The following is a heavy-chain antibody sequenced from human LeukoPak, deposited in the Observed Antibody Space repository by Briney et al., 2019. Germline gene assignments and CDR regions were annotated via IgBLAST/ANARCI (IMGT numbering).Heavy chain of an antibody. Sequence: PGGSLRLSCAASGFTFSSYAMSWVRQAPGKGLEWVSAISGSGGSTYYADSVKGRFTISRDNSKNTLYLQMNSLRAEDTAVYYCATEASSPYCGCLYYYYYYYMDVWGKGTTVTVSS. CDR1: GFTFSSYA. D-gene: IGHD6-25*01. CDR2: ISGSGGST. CDR3: ATEASSPYCGCLYYYYYYYMDV. J-gene: IGHJ6*03. V-gene: IGHV3-23*01.